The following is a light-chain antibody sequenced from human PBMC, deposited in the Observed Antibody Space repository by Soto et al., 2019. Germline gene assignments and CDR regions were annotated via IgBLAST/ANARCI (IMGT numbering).Light chain of an antibody. Sequence: QSVLTQPASVSGSPGQSITISCTGTSSDVGAYNYISWYQQHPGKAPKLMIYEVSNRPSGVSTRFSGSKSGNTASLTISGLQAEDEGDYYCCSYAGSYTEVFGTGTKVTVL. CDR3: CSYAGSYTEV. CDR2: EVS. CDR1: SSDVGAYNY. J-gene: IGLJ1*01. V-gene: IGLV2-14*01.